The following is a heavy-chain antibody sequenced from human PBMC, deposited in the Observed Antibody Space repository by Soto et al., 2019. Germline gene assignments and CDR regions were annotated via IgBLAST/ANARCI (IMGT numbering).Heavy chain of an antibody. CDR1: GDSFTSYA. Sequence: GASVKLSCKACGDSFTSYAMHWVRQAPGQRLEWMGWINAGNGNTKYSQKFQGRVTITRDTSASTAYMELSSLRSEDTAVYYCARDIRGPDCSGGSCFLYYYMDVWGKGTTVTVSS. D-gene: IGHD2-15*01. V-gene: IGHV1-3*01. J-gene: IGHJ6*03. CDR2: INAGNGNT. CDR3: ARDIRGPDCSGGSCFLYYYMDV.